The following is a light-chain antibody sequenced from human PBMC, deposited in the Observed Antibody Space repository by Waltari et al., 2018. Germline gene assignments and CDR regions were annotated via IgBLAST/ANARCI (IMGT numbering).Light chain of an antibody. CDR3: ALYMGSGIWV. CDR2: KAN. Sequence: QTVVTQEPSLSVSPGGTVTLTCALSSGPPSTTPSATWYQQTPGPAPRTLVYKANARSSGVPDRFSGSILGNTAALTITGAQADDESDYYCALYMGSGIWVFGGGTRLTVL. V-gene: IGLV8-61*01. J-gene: IGLJ3*02. CDR1: SGPPSTTPS.